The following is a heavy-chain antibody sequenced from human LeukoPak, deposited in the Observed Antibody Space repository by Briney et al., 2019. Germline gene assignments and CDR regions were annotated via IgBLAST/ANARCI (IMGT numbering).Heavy chain of an antibody. Sequence: EASVKVSCKASRGTFSSYAISWVRQAPGQGLEWMGGIIPIFGTANYAQKFQGRVTITADESTSTAYMELSSLRSEDTAVYYCAGLGYCSSTSCSRYCSGGGCYSGFLDYWGQGTLVTVSS. CDR1: RGTFSSYA. J-gene: IGHJ4*02. CDR2: IIPIFGTA. D-gene: IGHD2-15*01. CDR3: AGLGYCSSTSCSRYCSGGGCYSGFLDY. V-gene: IGHV1-69*01.